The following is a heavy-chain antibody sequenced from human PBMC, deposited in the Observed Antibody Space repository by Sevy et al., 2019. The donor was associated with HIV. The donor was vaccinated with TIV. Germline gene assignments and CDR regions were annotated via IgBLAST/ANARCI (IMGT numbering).Heavy chain of an antibody. D-gene: IGHD3-22*01. CDR3: ARTPSSYDSSGRYYPWFDP. V-gene: IGHV4-38-2*01. Sequence: SETLSLTCAVSGYSISSGYYWGWIRQPPGKGLEWIRSIFHSGSTYYNPSLKSRVTISVDTSKNQFSLKLSSVTAADTAVYFCARTPSSYDSSGRYYPWFDPWGQGTLVTVSS. J-gene: IGHJ5*02. CDR2: IFHSGST. CDR1: GYSISSGYY.